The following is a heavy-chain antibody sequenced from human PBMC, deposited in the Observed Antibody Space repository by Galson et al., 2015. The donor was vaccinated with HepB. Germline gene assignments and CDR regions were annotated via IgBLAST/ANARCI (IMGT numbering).Heavy chain of an antibody. CDR3: ARHGYSGSYSAFDI. V-gene: IGHV4-59*08. CDR2: IYYSGST. D-gene: IGHD1-26*01. CDR1: GGSISSYY. J-gene: IGHJ3*02. Sequence: ETLSLTCTVSGGSISSYYWSWIRQPPGKGLEWIGYIYYSGSTNYNPSLKSRVTISADTSKNQFSLKLSSVTAADTAVYYCARHGYSGSYSAFDIWGQGTMVTVSS.